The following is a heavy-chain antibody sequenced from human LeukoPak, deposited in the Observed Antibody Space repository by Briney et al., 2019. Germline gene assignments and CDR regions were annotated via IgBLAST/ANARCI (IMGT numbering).Heavy chain of an antibody. V-gene: IGHV4-4*09. D-gene: IGHD2-2*01. CDR1: GGSISSYY. J-gene: IGHJ4*02. CDR3: ARGQLPYYFDY. CDR2: IYTSGST. Sequence: PSETLSLTCTVSGGSISSYYWSWIRQPSGKGLEWIGYIYTSGSTNYNPSLKSRVTMSVDTSKNQFSLKLSSVIAADTAVYYCARGQLPYYFDYWGQGTLVTVSS.